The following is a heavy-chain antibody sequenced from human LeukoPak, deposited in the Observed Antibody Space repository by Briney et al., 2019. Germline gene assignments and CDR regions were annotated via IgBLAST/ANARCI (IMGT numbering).Heavy chain of an antibody. D-gene: IGHD3-16*01. CDR1: GYTFTGYY. CDR2: INPNSGGT. V-gene: IGHV1-2*02. Sequence: GASVKVSCKASGYTFTGYYMHWVRQAPGRGLEWMGWINPNSGGTNYAQKFQGRVTMTRDTSIITTYMELSRLRSDDTAVYYCARVDNWGLDFWGQGTQVTVSS. J-gene: IGHJ4*02. CDR3: ARVDNWGLDF.